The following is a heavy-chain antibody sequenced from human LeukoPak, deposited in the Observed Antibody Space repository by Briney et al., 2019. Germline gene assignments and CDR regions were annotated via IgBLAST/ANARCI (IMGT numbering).Heavy chain of an antibody. V-gene: IGHV4-30-4*01. D-gene: IGHD5-24*01. CDR3: ARSEDGYNPFDY. CDR1: GGSISSGDYY. J-gene: IGHJ4*02. CDR2: IYYSGST. Sequence: PSQTLSLTCTVSGGSISSGDYYWSWIRQPPGKGLEWIGYIYYSGSTYYNPSLKSRVTISVDTSKNQFSLKLSSVTAADTAVYYCARSEDGYNPFDYWGQGTLVTVSS.